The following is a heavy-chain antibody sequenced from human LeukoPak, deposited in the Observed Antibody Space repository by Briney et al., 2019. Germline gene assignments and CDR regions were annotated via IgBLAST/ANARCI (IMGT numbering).Heavy chain of an antibody. V-gene: IGHV1-18*01. CDR3: ARVREYYDSSGYGGDYFDY. D-gene: IGHD3-22*01. CDR2: ISAYNGNT. CDR1: GYTFTSYG. J-gene: IGHJ4*02. Sequence: ASVKVSCKASGYTFTSYGISWVRQAPGQGLEWMGWISAYNGNTNYAQKLQGRVTMTTDTSTSTAYMELRSLRSDDTAVYYCARVREYYDSSGYGGDYFDYWGQGTLVTVSS.